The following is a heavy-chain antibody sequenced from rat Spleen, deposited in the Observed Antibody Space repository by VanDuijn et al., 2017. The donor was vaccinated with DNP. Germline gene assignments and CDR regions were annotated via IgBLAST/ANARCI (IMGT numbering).Heavy chain of an antibody. CDR2: ITGGGGTT. CDR1: GFTFSYYW. J-gene: IGHJ4*01. Sequence: EVQLVESGGGLVRPGRSLKLSCVASGFTFSYYWMAWIRQVPGKGLEWIASITGGGGTTSYPDSVKGRFTISRDDAKNTLSLQMNSLRSEDTATYYCARVGDYHDGGDGDVLDAWGQGTSVTVSS. CDR3: ARVGDYHDGGDGDVLDA. V-gene: IGHV5-31*01. D-gene: IGHD1-12*02.